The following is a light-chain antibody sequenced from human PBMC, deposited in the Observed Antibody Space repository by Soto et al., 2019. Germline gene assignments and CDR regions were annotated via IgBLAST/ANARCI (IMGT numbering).Light chain of an antibody. CDR3: QQYSAYPYT. J-gene: IGKJ2*01. CDR1: QSISHW. Sequence: DIQMTQSPSTLSAFVGDTVTITCRASQSISHWLAWYQQRPGRAPKLLIYDASSLESGVPSRLSGSGSGTEFTLTISSXQPEDFATYYCQQYSAYPYTFGQGTKVDIK. CDR2: DAS. V-gene: IGKV1-5*01.